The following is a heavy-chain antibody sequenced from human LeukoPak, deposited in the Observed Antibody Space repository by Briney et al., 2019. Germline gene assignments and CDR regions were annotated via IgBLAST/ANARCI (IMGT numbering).Heavy chain of an antibody. D-gene: IGHD2-2*01. CDR3: ARKSLEYCSSTSCPIDY. CDR2: ISYDGSNK. CDR1: GFTFSSYA. J-gene: IGHJ4*02. Sequence: GGSLRLSCAASGFTFSSYAMHWVRQAPGKGLEWVAVISYDGSNKYYADSVKGRFTISRDNSKNTLYLQMNSLRAEDTAAYYCARKSLEYCSSTSCPIDYWGQGTLVTVSS. V-gene: IGHV3-30*04.